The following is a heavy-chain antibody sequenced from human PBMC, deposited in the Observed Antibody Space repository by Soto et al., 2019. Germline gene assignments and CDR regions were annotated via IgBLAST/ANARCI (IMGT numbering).Heavy chain of an antibody. CDR2: TKSKRAGGTT. V-gene: IGHV3-15*07. Sequence: PGGSLRLSCAASGFTFSNAWMNWVRQAPGKGLEWVGRTKSKRAGGTTDYGAPVKGRFTISRDDLKDTLYLQMNSLKTEDTAVYYCTADLPGGADFSGGSRLFDYWGQGTLVTVSS. CDR3: TADLPGGADFSGGSRLFDY. D-gene: IGHD2-2*01. J-gene: IGHJ4*02. CDR1: GFTFSNAW.